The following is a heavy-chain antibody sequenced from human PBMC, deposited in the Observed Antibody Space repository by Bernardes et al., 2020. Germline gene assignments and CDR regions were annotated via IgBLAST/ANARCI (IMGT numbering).Heavy chain of an antibody. CDR3: ARDLYGDYGAYYYYGMDV. D-gene: IGHD4-17*01. CDR2: ISAYNGNT. CDR1: GYTFTSYG. Sequence: ASVKVSCKASGYTFTSYGISWVRQAPGQGLEWMGWISAYNGNTNYAQKLQGRVTMTTDTSTSTAYMELRSLRSDDTAVYYCARDLYGDYGAYYYYGMDVWGQGTTVTVSS. V-gene: IGHV1-18*01. J-gene: IGHJ6*02.